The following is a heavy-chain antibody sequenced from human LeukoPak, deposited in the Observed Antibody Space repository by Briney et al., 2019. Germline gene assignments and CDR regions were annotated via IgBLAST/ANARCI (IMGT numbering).Heavy chain of an antibody. CDR2: IYYTGST. D-gene: IGHD6-13*01. Sequence: SETLSLTCTVSGGSIRSYYWSWIRQPPGKGLEWIGYIYYTGSTNYNPSLKSRVTMSVDTSKNQFSLNLQSVTPEDTAVYYCARNLIPEQLVVNFWGQGTLVTVSS. CDR1: GGSIRSYY. CDR3: ARNLIPEQLVVNF. V-gene: IGHV4-59*01. J-gene: IGHJ4*02.